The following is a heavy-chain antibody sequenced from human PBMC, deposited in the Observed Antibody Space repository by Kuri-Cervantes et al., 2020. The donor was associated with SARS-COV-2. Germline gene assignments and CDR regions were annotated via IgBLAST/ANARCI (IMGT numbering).Heavy chain of an antibody. CDR1: GGTFSSYA. D-gene: IGHD3-3*01. CDR3: AAEGTFGVVTAY. J-gene: IGHJ4*02. V-gene: IGHV1-18*01. Sequence: ASVKVSCKASGGTFSSYAISWVRQAPGQGLEWMGWINAHNSNTNRAQKFQGRVTMTTDTSTSTAYMELRSPRYDDTAVYYCAAEGTFGVVTAYWGQGTLVTVSS. CDR2: INAHNSNT.